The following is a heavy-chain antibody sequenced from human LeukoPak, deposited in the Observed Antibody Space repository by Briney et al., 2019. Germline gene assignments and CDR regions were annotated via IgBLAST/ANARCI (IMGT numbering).Heavy chain of an antibody. CDR1: GFTFSTCE. CDR3: ARENSRSDAFDI. Sequence: GGSLRLSCAASGFTFSTCEMNWVRQAPGKGLEWVSYIHSGGGTIHYADSVKGRFTISRDNTKNSLYLQMHSLRAEDTAVYYCARENSRSDAFDIWGQGTVVTVSS. J-gene: IGHJ3*02. V-gene: IGHV3-48*03. D-gene: IGHD6-13*01. CDR2: IHSGGGTI.